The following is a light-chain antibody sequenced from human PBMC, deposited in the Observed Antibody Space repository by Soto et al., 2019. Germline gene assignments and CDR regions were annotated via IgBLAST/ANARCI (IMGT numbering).Light chain of an antibody. J-gene: IGKJ5*01. CDR2: DAS. Sequence: AIRMTQSPSSLSASPGDRVTITCRASQGISSYLAWYQQKPGKAPKLLIYDASALPRGVPSRFSGSGSGTKFTLTIASLQPDDFATYYCQPRYSSPITCGHGTRRDI. V-gene: IGKV1-8*01. CDR3: QPRYSSPIT. CDR1: QGISSY.